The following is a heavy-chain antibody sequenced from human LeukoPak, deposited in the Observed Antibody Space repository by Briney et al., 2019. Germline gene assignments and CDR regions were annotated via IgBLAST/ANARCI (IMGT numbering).Heavy chain of an antibody. CDR1: GGAFNTYA. CDR3: ATGSSFPDD. CDR2: LIPIPGIA. J-gene: IGHJ4*02. V-gene: IGHV1-69*04. Sequence: SSVTVSCKASGGAFNTYAINWVRLAPGQGLEWMGRLIPIPGIANYAQRFQGRVTITADKSTSTVYMELSSLRSDDTAVYYCATGSSFPDDWGQGTLVTVSS. D-gene: IGHD6-19*01.